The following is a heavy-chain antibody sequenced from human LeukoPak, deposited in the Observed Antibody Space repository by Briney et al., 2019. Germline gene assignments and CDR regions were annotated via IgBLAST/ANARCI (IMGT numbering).Heavy chain of an antibody. J-gene: IGHJ6*03. CDR2: IYYSGST. Sequence: SETLSLTCTVSGGSISSYYWNWIRQPPGKGLEWIGYIYYSGSTNYHPSLKSRVTISVDTSKNQFSLKMNSVPAADTAVYYCARGRAALGTYYFMDVWGKGTTVTVSS. V-gene: IGHV4-59*01. CDR1: GGSISSYY. D-gene: IGHD1-7*01. CDR3: ARGRAALGTYYFMDV.